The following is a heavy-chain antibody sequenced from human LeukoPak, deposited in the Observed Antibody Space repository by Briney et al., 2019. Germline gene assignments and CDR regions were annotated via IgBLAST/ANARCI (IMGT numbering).Heavy chain of an antibody. V-gene: IGHV3-53*01. CDR1: DFTVSSNY. Sequence: GGSLRLSCATSDFTVSSNYMSWVRQAPGKGLEWVSIIYSNGSTYYADSMKGRFTISRDNSKNTLYLQMNSLRAEDTAVYYCARFYSSGSFGAFDIWGQGTMVSVSS. CDR3: ARFYSSGSFGAFDI. J-gene: IGHJ3*02. CDR2: IYSNGST. D-gene: IGHD3-22*01.